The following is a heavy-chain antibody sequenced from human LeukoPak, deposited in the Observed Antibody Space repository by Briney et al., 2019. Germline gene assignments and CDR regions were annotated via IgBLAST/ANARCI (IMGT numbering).Heavy chain of an antibody. D-gene: IGHD6-13*01. Sequence: ASVKVSCKASGYTFTSYYMHWVRQAPGQGLEWMGWINPNSGGTNYAQKFQGRVTMTRDTSISTAYMELSRLRSDDTAVYYCARGYSSSWGPFYYYYMDVWGKGTTVTVSS. CDR3: ARGYSSSWGPFYYYYMDV. CDR2: INPNSGGT. V-gene: IGHV1-2*02. J-gene: IGHJ6*03. CDR1: GYTFTSYY.